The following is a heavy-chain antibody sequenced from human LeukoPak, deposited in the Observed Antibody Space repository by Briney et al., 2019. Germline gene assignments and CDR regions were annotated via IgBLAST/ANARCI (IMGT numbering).Heavy chain of an antibody. D-gene: IGHD6-13*01. J-gene: IGHJ4*02. CDR3: ARRIAAAAAPYYFDY. CDR1: GFTFSGYA. CDR2: INSDGSST. V-gene: IGHV3-74*01. Sequence: GGSLRLSCAASGFTFSGYAMSWVRQAPGKGLLWVSRINSDGSSTGYADSVKGRFTISRDNAKNTLYLQMNSLRTEDTAVYYCARRIAAAAAPYYFDYWGQGTLVTVSS.